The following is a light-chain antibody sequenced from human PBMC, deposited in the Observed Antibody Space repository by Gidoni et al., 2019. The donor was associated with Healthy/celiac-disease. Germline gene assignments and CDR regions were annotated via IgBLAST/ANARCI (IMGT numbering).Light chain of an antibody. CDR1: KSISSW. J-gene: IGKJ1*01. CDR2: KAS. Sequence: DIQMTQSPSTLSASVGDRVTITCRDSKSISSWLAWYQQKPGKAPKRLIYKASSLESGVPARFSGSGSGTEFTLTISSLQPDDFATYYCQQYNSFAWTFGQGTKVEIK. CDR3: QQYNSFAWT. V-gene: IGKV1-5*03.